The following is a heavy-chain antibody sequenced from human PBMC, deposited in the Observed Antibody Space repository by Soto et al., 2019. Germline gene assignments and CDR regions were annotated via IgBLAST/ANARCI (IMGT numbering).Heavy chain of an antibody. V-gene: IGHV3-23*01. CDR1: GFTFSSYA. CDR3: AKDVLRYFDWLRKDAFDI. J-gene: IGHJ3*02. D-gene: IGHD3-9*01. CDR2: ISGSGGST. Sequence: EVQLLESGGGLVQPGGSLRLSCAASGFTFSSYAMSWVRQAPGKGLEWVSAISGSGGSTYYADSVKGRFTISRDNPNNTLYLQMNSLRAEDTAVYYCAKDVLRYFDWLRKDAFDIWGQGTMVTVSS.